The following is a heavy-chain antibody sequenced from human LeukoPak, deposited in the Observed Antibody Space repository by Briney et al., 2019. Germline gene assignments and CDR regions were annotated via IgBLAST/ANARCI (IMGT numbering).Heavy chain of an antibody. J-gene: IGHJ4*02. D-gene: IGHD3-9*01. CDR1: GGSISSYY. CDR3: ARESDIFTGPLDY. V-gene: IGHV4-59*01. Sequence: SETLSLACTVSGGSISSYYWSWIRQPPGKGLEWIGYIYYSGSTNNNPSLKSRVSISVDTSKNQFSLNLSSVTAADTAVYYCARESDIFTGPLDYWGQGTLVTVSS. CDR2: IYYSGST.